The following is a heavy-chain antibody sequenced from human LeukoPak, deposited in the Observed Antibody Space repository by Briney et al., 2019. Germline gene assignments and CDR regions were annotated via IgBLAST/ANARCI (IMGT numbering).Heavy chain of an antibody. CDR1: GYTFTTYG. Sequence: GASVKVSCKASGYTFTTYGISWVRQAPGQGLEWMGWITTYNGNTNYAQKLRGRVTMTTDTSTSTAYMVLRSLRSDDTAVYYCARGPYCSGATCYSQMFDFWGQGSPVAVSS. CDR2: ITTYNGNT. V-gene: IGHV1-18*01. CDR3: ARGPYCSGATCYSQMFDF. D-gene: IGHD2-15*01. J-gene: IGHJ4*02.